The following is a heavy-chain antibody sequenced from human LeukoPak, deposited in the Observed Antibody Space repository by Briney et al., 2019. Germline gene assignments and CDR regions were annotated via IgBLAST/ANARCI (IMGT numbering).Heavy chain of an antibody. CDR3: AKVAGYYDSSGYLYYFDY. V-gene: IGHV3-30*02. D-gene: IGHD3-22*01. CDR1: GFTFSSYG. Sequence: GGSLRLSCAASGFTFSSYGMHWVRQAPGEGLEWVAFIRYDGSNKYYADSVKGRFTISRDNSKNTLYLQMNSLRAEDTAVYYCAKVAGYYDSSGYLYYFDYWGQGTLVTVSS. J-gene: IGHJ4*02. CDR2: IRYDGSNK.